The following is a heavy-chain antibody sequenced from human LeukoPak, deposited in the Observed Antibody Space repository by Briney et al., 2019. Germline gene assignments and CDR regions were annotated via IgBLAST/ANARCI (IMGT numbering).Heavy chain of an antibody. D-gene: IGHD3-9*01. J-gene: IGHJ4*02. CDR3: ASAGVYDILTGPIL. V-gene: IGHV3-7*01. CDR2: IKQDGSEK. CDR1: GFTFSSYW. Sequence: GGSLRLSCAASGFTFSSYWRRWVRQAPGKGLEWVANIKQDGSEKYYVDSVKGRFTISRDNAKNSLYLQMNSLRAEDTAVYYCASAGVYDILTGPILWGQGTLVTVSS.